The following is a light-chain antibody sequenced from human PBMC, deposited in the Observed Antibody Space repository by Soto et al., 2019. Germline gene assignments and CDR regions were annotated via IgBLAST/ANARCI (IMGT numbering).Light chain of an antibody. CDR3: CSYAGSRTYV. V-gene: IGLV2-23*01. J-gene: IGLJ1*01. Sequence: QSVLTQPASVSGPLGQSIFISCTGSSSDIGSYDLVSWYQQYPGKAPKVVIFEGTKRPSGVSNRFSGSKSGNTASLTISGLQTEDEADYYCCSYAGSRTYVFGAGTKATVL. CDR2: EGT. CDR1: SSDIGSYDL.